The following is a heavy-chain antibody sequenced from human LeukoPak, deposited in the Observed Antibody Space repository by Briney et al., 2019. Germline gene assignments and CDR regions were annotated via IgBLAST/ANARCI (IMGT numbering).Heavy chain of an antibody. CDR3: ARAYYDFWSGYSSPFDP. V-gene: IGHV4-34*01. CDR2: INHSGST. J-gene: IGHJ5*02. Sequence: SETLSLTCAVYGGSFSGYYWSWIRQPPGKGLEWIGEINHSGSTNYNPSLKSRVTISADTSKNQFSLKLSSVTAADTAVYYCARAYYDFWSGYSSPFDPWGQGTLVTVSS. CDR1: GGSFSGYY. D-gene: IGHD3-3*01.